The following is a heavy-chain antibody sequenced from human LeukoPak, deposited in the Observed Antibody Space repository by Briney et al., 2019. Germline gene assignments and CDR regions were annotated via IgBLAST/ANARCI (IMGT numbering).Heavy chain of an antibody. CDR3: ARRYFDY. CDR1: VFTFSSYW. V-gene: IGHV3-7*03. CDR2: IKQDGSEK. J-gene: IGHJ4*02. Sequence: GGSLRLSCAASVFTFSSYWMQWVRQAPGKGLEWVANIKQDGSEKYYADSVKGRFIISRDNAKNALYLQMSSLRAEDTAIYYCARRYFDYWGQGTLVTVSS.